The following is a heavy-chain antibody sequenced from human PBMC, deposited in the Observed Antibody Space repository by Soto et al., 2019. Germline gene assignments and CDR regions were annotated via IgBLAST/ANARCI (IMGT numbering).Heavy chain of an antibody. V-gene: IGHV4-34*01. D-gene: IGHD3-16*02. Sequence: QVQLQQWGAGLLKPSETLSLTCAVYGGSFSGYYWSWIRQPPGKGLEWIGEINHSRSTNYNPSLKSRVTISGGPSKNQFSLKLSSVTAADTAVYYCARGTIGGVIVLAYWGQGTLVTVSS. CDR2: INHSRST. J-gene: IGHJ4*02. CDR3: ARGTIGGVIVLAY. CDR1: GGSFSGYY.